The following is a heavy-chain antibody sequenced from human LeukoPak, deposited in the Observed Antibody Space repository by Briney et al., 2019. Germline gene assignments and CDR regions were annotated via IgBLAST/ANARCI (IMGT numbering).Heavy chain of an antibody. Sequence: GGSLRLSCAASGFTFSSYAMSWVRQAPGKGLEWVSSISSSSSYIYYADSVKGRFTISRDNAKNSLYLQMNSLRAEDTAVYYCARDRSPYCSGGSCYSGGDYWGQGTLVTVSS. CDR3: ARDRSPYCSGGSCYSGGDY. V-gene: IGHV3-21*01. CDR2: ISSSSSYI. D-gene: IGHD2-15*01. J-gene: IGHJ4*02. CDR1: GFTFSSYA.